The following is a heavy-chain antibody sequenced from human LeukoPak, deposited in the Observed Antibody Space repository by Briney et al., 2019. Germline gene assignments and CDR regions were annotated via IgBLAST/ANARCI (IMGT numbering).Heavy chain of an antibody. CDR2: ISSDGGTT. CDR1: GFIFNNYA. CDR3: AKDHYWSIDY. D-gene: IGHD3-3*01. V-gene: IGHV3-64*04. J-gene: IGHJ4*02. Sequence: PGGSLRLSCSASGFIFNNYAMQWVRQAAGKGLDYISAISSDGGTTYYADSVKGRFSISRDNSKSTLYLQMNSLRAEDTGVYYCAKDHYWSIDYWGRGTLVTVSS.